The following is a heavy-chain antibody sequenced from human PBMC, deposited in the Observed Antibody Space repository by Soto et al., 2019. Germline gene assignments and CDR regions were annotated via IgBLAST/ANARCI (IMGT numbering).Heavy chain of an antibody. CDR1: GFTFSSYG. Sequence: QVQLVESGGGVVQPGRSLRLSCAASGFTFSSYGMHWVRQAPGKGLEWVAVIWYDGSNKYYADSVKGRFTISRDNSKNTLYLQMNSLSAEDTAVYYCARELGATPPLYYYGMDVWGQGTTVTVSS. J-gene: IGHJ6*02. D-gene: IGHD1-26*01. V-gene: IGHV3-33*01. CDR2: IWYDGSNK. CDR3: ARELGATPPLYYYGMDV.